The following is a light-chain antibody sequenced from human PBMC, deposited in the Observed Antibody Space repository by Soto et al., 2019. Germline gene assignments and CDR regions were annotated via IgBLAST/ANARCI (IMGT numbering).Light chain of an antibody. CDR3: SSYTSSSTLV. J-gene: IGLJ2*01. CDR2: DVS. Sequence: QSALTQPASVSGSPGQSITISCTGTSSDVGGYNYVSWYQQHPGKAPKLMIYDVSYRPSGVSNRFSCSKSGNTASLPISGLQAEDEADYYCSSYTSSSTLVFGGGTKLTVL. CDR1: SSDVGGYNY. V-gene: IGLV2-14*01.